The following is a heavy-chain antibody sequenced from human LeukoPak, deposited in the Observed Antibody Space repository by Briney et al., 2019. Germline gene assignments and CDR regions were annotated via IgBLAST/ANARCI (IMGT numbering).Heavy chain of an antibody. D-gene: IGHD3-22*01. CDR1: GITFSYST. V-gene: IGHV1-69*05. CDR3: AREPVPRSSGLQY. CDR2: VIPIFGTA. J-gene: IGHJ4*02. Sequence: SVKVSCKASGITFSYSTISWERQAPLQGLELKGRVIPIFGTADYAQQFQGSVTMTTDASTNTAYMELSSLRSEDTAVYFCAREPVPRSSGLQYWGQGKLVTVSS.